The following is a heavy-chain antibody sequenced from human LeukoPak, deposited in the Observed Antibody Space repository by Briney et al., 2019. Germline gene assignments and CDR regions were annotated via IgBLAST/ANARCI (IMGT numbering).Heavy chain of an antibody. CDR1: GGSISSGSYY. CDR2: IYTSGST. Sequence: KASETLSLTCTVSGGSISSGSYYWSWIRQPAGKRLEWIGRIYTSGSTDYKPSLKSRVTISIDTSKNQFSLKLTSVTAADTAVYYCAVLPAQWVYFQHWGQGTLVTVSS. J-gene: IGHJ1*01. D-gene: IGHD2/OR15-2a*01. CDR3: AVLPAQWVYFQH. V-gene: IGHV4-61*02.